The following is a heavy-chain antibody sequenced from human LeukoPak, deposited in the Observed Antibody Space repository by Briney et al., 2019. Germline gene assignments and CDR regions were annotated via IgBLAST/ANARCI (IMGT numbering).Heavy chain of an antibody. CDR1: GGSISSYY. CDR2: IYYSGST. Sequence: SETLSLTCSVSGGSISSYYWSWIRQPPGKGLEWIGYIYYSGSTNYNPSLKSRVTISVDTSKNQFSLKLSSVTAADTAVYYCARERGYCSGGSCRAFDYWGQGTLVTVSS. V-gene: IGHV4-59*01. J-gene: IGHJ4*02. D-gene: IGHD2-15*01. CDR3: ARERGYCSGGSCRAFDY.